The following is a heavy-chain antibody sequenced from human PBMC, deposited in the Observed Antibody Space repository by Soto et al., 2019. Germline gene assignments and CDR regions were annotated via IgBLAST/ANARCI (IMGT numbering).Heavy chain of an antibody. CDR3: ATRGETGTTIFRGYYYSMDV. Sequence: GESLRPSCAASGSTFSSYAMSWLRQAPGKGLGWVSAMSGSGGSTYYADSVKGRFTISRDNSKNTLYLQMNSLRAEDTAVYYCATRGETGTTIFRGYYYSMDVWGQGTTVTVSS. CDR1: GSTFSSYA. V-gene: IGHV3-23*01. J-gene: IGHJ6*02. D-gene: IGHD1-1*01. CDR2: MSGSGGST.